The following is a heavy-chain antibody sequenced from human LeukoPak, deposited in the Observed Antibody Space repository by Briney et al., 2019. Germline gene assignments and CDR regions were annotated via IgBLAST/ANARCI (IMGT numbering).Heavy chain of an antibody. CDR3: ARGRGGDGYNWLCYFDY. D-gene: IGHD5-24*01. Sequence: SGGSLRLSCAASVFTFSAYGMHWVRQAPGKGLEWVAVIWHDGSNKYYADSVKGRFTISRDNSKNTLYLQMNSLRSEDTAVYYCARGRGGDGYNWLCYFDYWGQGTLVTVSS. CDR2: IWHDGSNK. J-gene: IGHJ4*02. V-gene: IGHV3-33*01. CDR1: VFTFSAYG.